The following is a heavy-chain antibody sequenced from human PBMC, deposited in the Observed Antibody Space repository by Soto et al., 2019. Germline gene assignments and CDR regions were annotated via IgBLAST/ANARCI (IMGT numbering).Heavy chain of an antibody. V-gene: IGHV3-64D*08. CDR2: INSNGGST. D-gene: IGHD6-19*01. Sequence: PGGSLRLSCSASGFMFSTYAMHWVRQAPGKGLEYASAINSNGGSTYYTDSVKGRFTISRDNSKNTLYLQMSSLRADDTAVYYCVKPKTVAGSFFDYWGQGTLVTVSS. J-gene: IGHJ4*02. CDR1: GFMFSTYA. CDR3: VKPKTVAGSFFDY.